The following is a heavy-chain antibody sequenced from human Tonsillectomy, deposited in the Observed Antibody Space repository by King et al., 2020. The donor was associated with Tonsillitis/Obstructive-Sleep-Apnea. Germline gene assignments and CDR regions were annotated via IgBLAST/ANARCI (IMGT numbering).Heavy chain of an antibody. CDR1: GGSISSSDYY. Sequence: QLQESGPGLVTPSETLSLTCSVSGGSISSSDYYWAWIRQPPGKGPEWIGSFYQSRSTYYNPSLTSRVTISVYTSKNQFSLRLSSVTAADTAVYYCARHKGTVTAGYYYYMDVWGKGTTVAVSS. J-gene: IGHJ6*03. D-gene: IGHD2-21*02. CDR2: FYQSRST. CDR3: ARHKGTVTAGYYYYMDV. V-gene: IGHV4-39*01.